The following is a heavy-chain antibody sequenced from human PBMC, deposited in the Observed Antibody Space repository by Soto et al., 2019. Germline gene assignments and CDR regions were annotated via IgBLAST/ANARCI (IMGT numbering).Heavy chain of an antibody. CDR2: ISGSGGST. CDR1: GVTFKSYA. V-gene: IGHV3-23*01. Sequence: PAGSSGLSRASCGVTFKSYAMSVLRQAPGKGLEWVSAISGSGGSTYYADSVKGRFTISRDNSKNTLYLQMNSLRAEDTAVYYCAEDHASAGGDVWGQGTTVTVSS. J-gene: IGHJ6*02. CDR3: AEDHASAGGDV.